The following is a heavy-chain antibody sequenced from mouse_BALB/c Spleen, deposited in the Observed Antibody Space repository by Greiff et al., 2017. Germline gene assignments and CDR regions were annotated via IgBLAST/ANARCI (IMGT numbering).Heavy chain of an antibody. V-gene: IGHV3-1*02. J-gene: IGHJ3*01. CDR2: IHYSGRT. D-gene: IGHD2-14*01. CDR1: GYSITSGYS. CDR3: AREEVRRTAWFAY. Sequence: EVKLMESGPDLVIPSQSLSLTCTVTGYSITSGYSWHWIRQFPGNKLEWMGYIHYSGRTNYNPSLKSRTSITRDTSKNQFFLQLNSVTTEDTATYYCAREEVRRTAWFAYWGQGTLVTVSA.